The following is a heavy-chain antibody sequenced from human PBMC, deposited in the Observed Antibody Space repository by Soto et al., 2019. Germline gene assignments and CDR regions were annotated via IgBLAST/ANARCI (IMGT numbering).Heavy chain of an antibody. J-gene: IGHJ4*02. CDR1: EFTVSNNY. D-gene: IGHD1-7*01. V-gene: IGHV3-53*02. CDR3: QGTSAKDY. CDR2: IYSGGST. Sequence: EVQLVETGGGLFQPGGSLRLSCVVSEFTVSNNYMSWVRQAPGKGLEWVSLIYSGGSTYYADSVKGRFTIPRDNSKNTLYLQMNSLRAEDKAIYYYQGTSAKDYWGQGTLVTVSS.